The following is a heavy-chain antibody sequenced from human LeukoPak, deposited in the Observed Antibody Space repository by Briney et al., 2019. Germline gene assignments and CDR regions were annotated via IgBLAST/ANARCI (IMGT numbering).Heavy chain of an antibody. D-gene: IGHD1-1*01. V-gene: IGHV1-24*01. J-gene: IGHJ4*02. CDR1: GYTPTELS. CDR2: FDPEDGET. CDR3: ATGDWNDSNFDY. Sequence: GASVKVSCKVSGYTPTELSMHWVRQAPGKGLEWMGGFDPEDGETIYAQKFQGRVTMTEDTSTDTAYMELSSLRSEGTAVYYCATGDWNDSNFDYWGQGTLVTVSS.